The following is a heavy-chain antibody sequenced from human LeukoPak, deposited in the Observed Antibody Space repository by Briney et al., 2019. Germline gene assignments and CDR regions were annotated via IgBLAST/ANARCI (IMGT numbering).Heavy chain of an antibody. CDR2: INHSGST. V-gene: IGHV4-34*01. CDR1: GGSFSGYY. Sequence: SETLSLTCAVYGGSFSGYYWSWIRQPPGKGLEWIGEINHSGSTNYNPSLKSRVTISVDTSKNQFSLKLNSVTAADTAVYYCARGGARTYYYYYGMVVWGKGTTVTVSS. J-gene: IGHJ6*04. D-gene: IGHD1-26*01. CDR3: ARGGARTYYYYYGMVV.